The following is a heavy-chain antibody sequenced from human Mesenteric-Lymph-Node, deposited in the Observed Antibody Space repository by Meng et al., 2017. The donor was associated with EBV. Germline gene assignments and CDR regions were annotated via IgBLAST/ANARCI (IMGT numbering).Heavy chain of an antibody. CDR1: GVSVRTDSW. D-gene: IGHD2-15*01. Sequence: QVQLQESGPGMVKPLGTLSLTLGVSGVSVRTDSWWNWVRQSPGGGLEWIGQIYNSGITNYNPSLKSRVTISLDTSKNQFSLKLTSLTAADTAIYYCAKSLDSGGYYFDLWGQGSLVTVSS. CDR3: AKSLDSGGYYFDL. J-gene: IGHJ4*02. V-gene: IGHV4-4*02. CDR2: IYNSGIT.